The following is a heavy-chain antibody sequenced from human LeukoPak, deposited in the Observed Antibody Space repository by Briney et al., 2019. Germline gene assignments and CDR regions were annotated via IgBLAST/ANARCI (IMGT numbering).Heavy chain of an antibody. CDR2: INPSGGST. Sequence: ASVKVSCKASGYTFTSYYMHWVRQAPGQGLEWMEIINPSGGSTSYAQKFQGRVTMTRDTSTSTVYMELSSLRSEDTAVYYCARDRITMVRGGKGWFDPWGQGTLVTVSS. CDR1: GYTFTSYY. V-gene: IGHV1-46*01. J-gene: IGHJ5*02. CDR3: ARDRITMVRGGKGWFDP. D-gene: IGHD3-10*01.